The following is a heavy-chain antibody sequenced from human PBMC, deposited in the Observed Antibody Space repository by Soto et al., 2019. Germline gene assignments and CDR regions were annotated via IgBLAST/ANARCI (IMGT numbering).Heavy chain of an antibody. CDR3: ARHSLALRKNNWFDP. CDR1: GDSIISSDFY. CDR2: IFYLGSS. J-gene: IGHJ5*02. D-gene: IGHD3-3*02. V-gene: IGHV4-39*01. Sequence: SATMSLTCPVSGDSIISSDFYWGWVRPPRGKGLEWIGSIFYLGSSYYNPSLKSRVTMSVDTSKNQFSLRLRSVTAADTALDVCARHSLALRKNNWFDPWGQGIMVTFSS.